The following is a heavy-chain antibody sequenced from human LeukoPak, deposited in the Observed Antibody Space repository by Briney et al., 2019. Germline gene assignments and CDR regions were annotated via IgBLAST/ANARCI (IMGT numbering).Heavy chain of an antibody. Sequence: SQTLSLTCAISGDSVPSNSAAGNWIRQSPSRGLEWLGRTYYRSKWYNDYAVSVKSRITINPDTSKNQFSLQLNSVTPEDTAVYYCARTPRRHYYDSSGYSPYYFDYWGQGTLVTVSS. CDR3: ARTPRRHYYDSSGYSPYYFDY. D-gene: IGHD3-22*01. CDR1: GDSVPSNSAA. V-gene: IGHV6-1*01. J-gene: IGHJ4*02. CDR2: TYYRSKWYN.